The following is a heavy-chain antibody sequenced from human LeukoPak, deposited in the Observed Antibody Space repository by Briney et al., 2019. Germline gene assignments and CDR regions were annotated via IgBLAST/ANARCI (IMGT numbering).Heavy chain of an antibody. D-gene: IGHD4-17*01. CDR3: ASNLTSGY. CDR1: GFTVTSNY. V-gene: IGHV3-66*01. J-gene: IGHJ4*02. Sequence: GGSLRLSCVVSGFTVTSNYMSRVRQAPGKGLEWVSVIYSGGTTNYADSVKGRFTVYRDNSKHTLYLQMNSLRAEYTAVYYCASNLTSGYWGQRSLVSVRS. CDR2: IYSGGTT.